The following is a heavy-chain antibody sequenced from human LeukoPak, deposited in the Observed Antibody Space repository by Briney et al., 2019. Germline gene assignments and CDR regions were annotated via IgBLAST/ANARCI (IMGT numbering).Heavy chain of an antibody. CDR2: INHNGNVN. D-gene: IGHD2-15*01. J-gene: IGHJ3*01. V-gene: IGHV3-7*03. CDR3: ARGGGLDV. CDR1: GFTFSSYW. Sequence: GGSLRLSCAASGFTFSSYWMNWARQAPGKGLEWVASINHNGNVNYYVDSVKGRFTISRDNAKNSLYLQMSNLRAGDTAVYFCARGGGLDVWGQGTVVTVSS.